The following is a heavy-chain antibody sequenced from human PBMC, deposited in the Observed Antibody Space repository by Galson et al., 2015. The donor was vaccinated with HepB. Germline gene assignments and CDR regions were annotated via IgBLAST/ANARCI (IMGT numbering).Heavy chain of an antibody. V-gene: IGHV4-4*07. J-gene: IGHJ5*02. CDR3: ARDPWNDGFSWFDP. CDR2: IYTSGST. CDR1: GGSISSYY. Sequence: SETLSLTCTVSGGSISSYYWSWIRQPAGKGLEWIGRIYTSGSTNYNPSLKSRVTMSVDTSKNQFSLKLSSVTAADTAVYYCARDPWNDGFSWFDPWGQGTLVTVSS. D-gene: IGHD1-1*01.